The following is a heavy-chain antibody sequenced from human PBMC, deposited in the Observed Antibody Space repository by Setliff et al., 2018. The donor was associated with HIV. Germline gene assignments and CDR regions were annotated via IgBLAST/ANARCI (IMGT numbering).Heavy chain of an antibody. V-gene: IGHV3-30*02. CDR1: GFTFSHYG. CDR3: TRDPTPKELWFFSGYYSDY. J-gene: IGHJ4*02. CDR2: IASDVSKT. Sequence: GGSLRLSCVVSGFTFSHYGMHWVRQAPGKGLEWVTFIASDVSKTHIAASVKGRFTISRDNSKNMLYLQMNSLSADDTAVYSCTRDPTPKELWFFSGYYSDYWGQGTLVTVSS. D-gene: IGHD3-10*01.